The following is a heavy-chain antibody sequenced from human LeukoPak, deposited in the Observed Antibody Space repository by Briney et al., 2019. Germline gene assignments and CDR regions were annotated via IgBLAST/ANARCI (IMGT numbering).Heavy chain of an antibody. Sequence: GGSLRLSCVASGFTFSTYVMSWVRQAPGKGLEWVSAISGSGGTTYYADSVKGRFTISRDNSKNTLYLQMNSLRAEDTAVYYCAKYQIELTTLADWGQGTLVTVSS. CDR3: AKYQIELTTLAD. V-gene: IGHV3-23*01. CDR2: ISGSGGTT. D-gene: IGHD4-11*01. CDR1: GFTFSTYV. J-gene: IGHJ4*02.